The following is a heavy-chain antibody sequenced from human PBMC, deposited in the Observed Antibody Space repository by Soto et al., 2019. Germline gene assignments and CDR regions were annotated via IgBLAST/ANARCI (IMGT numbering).Heavy chain of an antibody. D-gene: IGHD2-2*01. J-gene: IGHJ6*01. CDR3: ARVARVVPPAMPPSNTRGMDV. CDR2: MYYSGST. CDR1: GGHINIGGYY. Sequence: PSETLSVTCSLSGGHINIGGYYWSWIRQHPGKGLEWIGHMYYSGSTYYNPSLKSRVTISADTPNNQFSLKLSSVTAADTAVYYCARVARVVPPAMPPSNTRGMDVWGQGTTVTVSS. V-gene: IGHV4-31*03.